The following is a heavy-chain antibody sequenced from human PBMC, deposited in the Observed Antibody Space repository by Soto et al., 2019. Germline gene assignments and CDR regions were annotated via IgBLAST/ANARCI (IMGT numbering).Heavy chain of an antibody. CDR3: ARGVNYDYVWGSYRPPYYFDY. D-gene: IGHD3-16*02. V-gene: IGHV1-18*01. Sequence: QVKLVQSGAEVKKPGASVKVSCKASGYTFTSYGISWVRQAPGQGLEWMGWISAYNGNTNYAQKLQGRVTMTTDTSTSTADMELRSLRSDDTAVYYCARGVNYDYVWGSYRPPYYFDYWGQGTLVTVSS. J-gene: IGHJ4*02. CDR2: ISAYNGNT. CDR1: GYTFTSYG.